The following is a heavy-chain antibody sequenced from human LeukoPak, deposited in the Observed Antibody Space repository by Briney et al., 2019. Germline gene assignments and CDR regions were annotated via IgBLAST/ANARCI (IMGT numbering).Heavy chain of an antibody. V-gene: IGHV1-18*01. Sequence: GASVKVSCKTSGYTFVNYGVSWVRQAPGQGLEWMGWISAVNGDTNSAHNLRGRLTMTIDTSTSTAYMELRSLRSDDTALYFCARDYKSSCSGATCLYFDYWGQGTLVTVSS. D-gene: IGHD2-15*01. CDR2: ISAVNGDT. CDR1: GYTFVNYG. J-gene: IGHJ4*02. CDR3: ARDYKSSCSGATCLYFDY.